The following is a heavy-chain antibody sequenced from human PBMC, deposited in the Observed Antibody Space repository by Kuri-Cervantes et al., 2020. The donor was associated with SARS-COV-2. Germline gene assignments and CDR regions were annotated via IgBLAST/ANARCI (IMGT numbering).Heavy chain of an antibody. J-gene: IGHJ6*02. CDR3: ARWGQYCSSTSCYVNYYYGMDV. D-gene: IGHD2-2*01. CDR2: IYPGDSDA. CDR1: GYSFTSYW. V-gene: IGHV5-51*01. Sequence: KVSCKGSGYSFTSYWIGWVRQMPGKGLEWIGIIYPGDSDARYSPSFQGQVTISADKSISTAYLQWSSLKASDTAMYYCARWGQYCSSTSCYVNYYYGMDVWGQGTTVTVSS.